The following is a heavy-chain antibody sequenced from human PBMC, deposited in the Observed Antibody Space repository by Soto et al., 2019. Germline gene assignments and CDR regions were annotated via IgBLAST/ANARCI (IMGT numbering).Heavy chain of an antibody. CDR2: LIPSFGTA. CDR3: ARDQYIVVVTSPYCNGMDV. CDR1: GGTFSSYA. Sequence: QVQLVQSGAEVKKPGSSVKVSCKASGGTFSSYAISWVRQAPGQGLEWMGGLIPSFGTANYAQKFQGRVTITADESPSTAYMGLSSLRSEDTAVYYCARDQYIVVVTSPYCNGMDVWGQGTAVTVSS. J-gene: IGHJ6*01. D-gene: IGHD2-21*02. V-gene: IGHV1-69*01.